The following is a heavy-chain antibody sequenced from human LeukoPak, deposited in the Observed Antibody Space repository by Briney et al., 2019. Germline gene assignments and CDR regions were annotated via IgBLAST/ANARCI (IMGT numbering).Heavy chain of an antibody. V-gene: IGHV3-33*01. CDR3: ARAPVGALYYFDY. D-gene: IGHD1-26*01. CDR2: IWYDGSNK. Sequence: GGSLRLSCAASGFTFSSYGMHWVRQAPGKGLEWVAVIWYDGSNKYYADSVKGRFTISRDNSKNTLYLQMNSLRAEDTAAYYCARAPVGALYYFDYWGRGTLVTVSS. CDR1: GFTFSSYG. J-gene: IGHJ4*02.